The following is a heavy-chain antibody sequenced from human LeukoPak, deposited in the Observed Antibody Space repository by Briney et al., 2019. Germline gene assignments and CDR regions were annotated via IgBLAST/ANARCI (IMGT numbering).Heavy chain of an antibody. CDR2: MGNTHTYK. D-gene: IGHD2-21*02. Sequence: KPGGSLRLSCAASGFTFSDYYMTWIRQAPGKGLEWVSNMGNTHTYKDYTDSVKGRFTISRDNARNSLYLQMNSLRAEDTAMYYCARDRGSYCGVDCSTYYFDLWGQGTLVTVSS. V-gene: IGHV3-11*05. CDR1: GFTFSDYY. CDR3: ARDRGSYCGVDCSTYYFDL. J-gene: IGHJ4*02.